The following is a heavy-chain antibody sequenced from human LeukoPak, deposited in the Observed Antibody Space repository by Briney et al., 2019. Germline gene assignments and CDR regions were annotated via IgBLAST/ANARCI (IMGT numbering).Heavy chain of an antibody. CDR3: ARGRGVPAARRGFDY. J-gene: IGHJ4*02. Sequence: SETLSLTCAVYGGSFSGYYWSWIRQPPGKGLEWIGEINHSGSTNYNPSLKSRVTISVDTSKNQFSLKLSSVTAADTAVYYCARGRGVPAARRGFDYWGQGTLVTVSS. CDR2: INHSGST. V-gene: IGHV4-34*01. D-gene: IGHD2-2*01. CDR1: GGSFSGYY.